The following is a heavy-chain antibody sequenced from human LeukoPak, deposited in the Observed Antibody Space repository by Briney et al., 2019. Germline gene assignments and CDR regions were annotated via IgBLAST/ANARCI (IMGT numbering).Heavy chain of an antibody. J-gene: IGHJ4*02. CDR3: ARAPTREGGGALFDY. CDR1: GGSITSYC. Sequence: SETLSLACTVSGGSITSYCWSWIRQPAGKGLEWIGRIYSSGSTNFNPSLKSRVTMSVDTSKNQVSLNLTSVTAADTAVYYCARAPTREGGGALFDYWGQGTLVTVSS. D-gene: IGHD3-16*01. V-gene: IGHV4-4*07. CDR2: IYSSGST.